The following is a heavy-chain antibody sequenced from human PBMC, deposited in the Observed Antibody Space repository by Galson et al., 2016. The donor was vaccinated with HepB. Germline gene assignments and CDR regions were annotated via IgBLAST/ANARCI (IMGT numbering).Heavy chain of an antibody. Sequence: SLRLSCAASGFTFSSYAMNWVRQAPGKGLEWVAAVSGSAAGTEYGITTDYADSVKGRFTISRDNSKNTLYLQMSSLRAEDTAVYYCTRDGSGWSAYWGQGTLVTVSS. D-gene: IGHD6-19*01. V-gene: IGHV3-23*01. CDR2: VSGSAAGTEYGITT. J-gene: IGHJ4*02. CDR3: TRDGSGWSAY. CDR1: GFTFSSYA.